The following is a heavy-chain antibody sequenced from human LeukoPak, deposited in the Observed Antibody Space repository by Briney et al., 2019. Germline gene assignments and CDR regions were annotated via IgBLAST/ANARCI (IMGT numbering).Heavy chain of an antibody. CDR3: ARRLLGYCSGGSCYSGYFQH. CDR1: GGSISSSSYY. J-gene: IGHJ1*01. CDR2: INHSGST. V-gene: IGHV4-39*07. Sequence: SETLSLTCTVSGGSISSSSYYWSWIRQPPGKGLEWIGEINHSGSTNSNPSLKSRVTISVDTSKNQFSLKLSSVTAADTAMYYCARRLLGYCSGGSCYSGYFQHWGQGTLVTVSS. D-gene: IGHD2-15*01.